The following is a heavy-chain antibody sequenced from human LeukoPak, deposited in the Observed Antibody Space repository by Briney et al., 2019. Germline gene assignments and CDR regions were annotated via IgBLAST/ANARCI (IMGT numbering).Heavy chain of an antibody. CDR2: MNPNSGNT. V-gene: IGHV1-8*01. J-gene: IGHJ4*02. D-gene: IGHD2-15*01. CDR1: GYTFTSYG. Sequence: ASVKVSCKASGYTFTSYGINWVRQATGQGLEWMGWMNPNSGNTGYAQKFQGRVTMTRNTSISTAYMELSSLRSEDTAVYYCARRYCSGGSCYQSFDYWGQGTLVTVSS. CDR3: ARRYCSGGSCYQSFDY.